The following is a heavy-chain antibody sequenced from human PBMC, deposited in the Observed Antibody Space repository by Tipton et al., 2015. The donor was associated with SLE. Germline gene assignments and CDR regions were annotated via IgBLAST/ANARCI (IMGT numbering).Heavy chain of an antibody. CDR2: IYTSGST. CDR1: GGSISSGSYY. D-gene: IGHD2-21*01. V-gene: IGHV4-61*09. Sequence: TLSLTCTVSGGSISSGSYYWSWIRQPAGKGLEWIGYIYTSGSTNYNPSLKSRVTISVDTSKNQFSLKLSSVTAADTAVYYCARGISYYGMDVWGQGTTVTVSS. CDR3: ARGISYYGMDV. J-gene: IGHJ6*02.